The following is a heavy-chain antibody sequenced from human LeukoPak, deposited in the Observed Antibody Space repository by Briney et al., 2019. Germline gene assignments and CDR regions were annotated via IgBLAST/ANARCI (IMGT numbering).Heavy chain of an antibody. D-gene: IGHD2-2*01. CDR2: IFTSGST. CDR1: GGSISSFY. Sequence: SETLSLTCTVAGGSISSFYWGWIRQPAGQGLEWVGRIFTSGSTNYNPSLESRVTMSVDTSKNQFSLKLSSVTAADTAVYYCARDLYCSSTSCYRFDPWGQGTLVTVSS. CDR3: ARDLYCSSTSCYRFDP. V-gene: IGHV4-4*07. J-gene: IGHJ5*02.